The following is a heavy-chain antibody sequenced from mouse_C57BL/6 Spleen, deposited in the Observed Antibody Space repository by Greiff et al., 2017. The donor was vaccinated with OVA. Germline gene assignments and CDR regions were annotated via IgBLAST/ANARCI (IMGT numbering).Heavy chain of an antibody. J-gene: IGHJ3*01. Sequence: DVQLVESGGGLVKPGGSLKLSCAASGFTFSDYGMHWVRQAPEKGLEWVAYISSGSSTIYYADTVKGRFTISRDKAKNTLFLQMTSLRSEDTAMYYCARDYGSSSFAYWGQGTLVTVSA. V-gene: IGHV5-17*01. CDR1: GFTFSDYG. CDR2: ISSGSSTI. CDR3: ARDYGSSSFAY. D-gene: IGHD1-1*01.